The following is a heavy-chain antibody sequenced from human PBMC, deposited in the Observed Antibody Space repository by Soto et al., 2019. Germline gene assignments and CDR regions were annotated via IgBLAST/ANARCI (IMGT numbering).Heavy chain of an antibody. CDR3: ARWDDYGPPAQYHCYR. CDR2: TSIYNGHT. CDR1: GYTFTASG. V-gene: IGHV1-18*01. Sequence: ASVKVSCKASGYTFTASGISWVRQAPGQGLEWMGWTSIYNGHTEYSPKFLGRVVMTTDTSADTAYLELRSLRPDDAALYYCARWDDYGPPAQYHCYRWSQGTLGTVAS. J-gene: IGHJ5*02. D-gene: IGHD4-17*01.